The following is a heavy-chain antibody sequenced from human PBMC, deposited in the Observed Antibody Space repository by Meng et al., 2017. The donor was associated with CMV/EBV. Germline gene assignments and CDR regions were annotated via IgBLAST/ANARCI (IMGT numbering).Heavy chain of an antibody. D-gene: IGHD3-3*01. J-gene: IGHJ2*01. CDR2: IRSQAYGGTT. CDR3: TRGGVDFWSGCWYFDL. V-gene: IGHV3-49*04. CDR1: GFIFGHYA. Sequence: GESLKISCTTSGFIFGHYAMTWVRQAPGKGPEWVGFIRSQAYGGTTEYAASVKGRFTISRDDSKSIAYLQMNSLKTEDTAVYYCTRGGVDFWSGCWYFDLWGRGTLVTVSS.